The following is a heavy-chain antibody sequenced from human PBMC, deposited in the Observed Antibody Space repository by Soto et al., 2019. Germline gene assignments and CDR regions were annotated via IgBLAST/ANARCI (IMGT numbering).Heavy chain of an antibody. Sequence: QVQLVESGGGVVQPGRSLRLSCAASGFTFSFYGMHWVRQAPGKGLEWVAVIWYDGSNKYYADSVKGRFTISRDNSQNTLFLQMNSLRAEDTAVYYCAREAYGSGRRGWFDPWGQGTLVTVSS. V-gene: IGHV3-33*01. J-gene: IGHJ5*02. CDR3: AREAYGSGRRGWFDP. D-gene: IGHD3-10*01. CDR2: IWYDGSNK. CDR1: GFTFSFYG.